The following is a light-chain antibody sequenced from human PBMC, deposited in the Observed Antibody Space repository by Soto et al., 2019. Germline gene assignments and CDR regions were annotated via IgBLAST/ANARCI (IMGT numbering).Light chain of an antibody. V-gene: IGLV2-14*01. Sequence: QSVLTQPASVSGSPGQSITISCTGTSSDIHDYKFVSWYQQHQGRAPKLIIYEVTRRPSGVSDRFSGSKSSNMASLTISGLQAEDEADYYCTSYARSGYVFGTGTKLTVL. CDR2: EVT. J-gene: IGLJ1*01. CDR3: TSYARSGYV. CDR1: SSDIHDYKF.